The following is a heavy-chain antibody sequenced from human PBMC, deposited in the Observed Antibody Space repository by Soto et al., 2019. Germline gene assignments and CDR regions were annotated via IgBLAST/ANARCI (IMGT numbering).Heavy chain of an antibody. D-gene: IGHD3-22*01. J-gene: IGHJ4*02. V-gene: IGHV1-18*01. CDR3: ARPSYYDSSGYFLPGDY. CDR1: GYTFTSYG. Sequence: ASVKVSCKASGYTFTSYGISWVRQAPGQGLEWMGWISAYNGNTNYAQKLQGRVTMTTDTSTSTAYMELRSLRSDDTAVYYCARPSYYDSSGYFLPGDYWGQGTLVTVSS. CDR2: ISAYNGNT.